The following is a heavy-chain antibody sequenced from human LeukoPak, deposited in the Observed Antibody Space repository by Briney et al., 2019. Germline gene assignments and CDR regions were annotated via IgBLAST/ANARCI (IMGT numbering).Heavy chain of an antibody. Sequence: GGSLRLSCAASGFTFSSYAMSWVRQAPGKGLEWVSAISGSGGSTYYADSVKGRFTISRDDPKNTLYLQMNTLRAEDTAVYYCARDDCSVSPCLNYWGQGTLLIVSS. V-gene: IGHV3-23*01. D-gene: IGHD2-15*01. CDR1: GFTFSSYA. CDR3: ARDDCSVSPCLNY. J-gene: IGHJ4*02. CDR2: ISGSGGST.